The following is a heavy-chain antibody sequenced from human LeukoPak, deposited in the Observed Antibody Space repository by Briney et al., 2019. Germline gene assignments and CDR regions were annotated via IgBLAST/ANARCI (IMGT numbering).Heavy chain of an antibody. CDR3: ARARNDYGDYVGY. CDR1: GFTFSSYN. CDR2: ISSSSSYI. Sequence: GGSLRLSCAASGFTFSSYNMHWVRQAPGKGLEWVSSISSSSSYIYYADSVKGRFTISRDNAKNSLYLQMNSLRAEDTAVYYCARARNDYGDYVGYWGQGTLVTVSS. D-gene: IGHD4-17*01. J-gene: IGHJ4*02. V-gene: IGHV3-21*01.